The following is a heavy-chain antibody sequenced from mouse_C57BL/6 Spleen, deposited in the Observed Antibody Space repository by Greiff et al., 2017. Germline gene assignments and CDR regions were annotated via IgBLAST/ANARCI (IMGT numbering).Heavy chain of an antibody. CDR2: FYPGSGSI. D-gene: IGHD1-1*01. V-gene: IGHV1-62-2*01. J-gene: IGHJ4*01. CDR1: GYTFTEYT. CDR3: ARHEDGDYYGSSYYYAMDY. Sequence: QVQLQQSGAELVKPGASVKLSCKASGYTFTEYTIHWVKQRSGQGLEWIGWFYPGSGSIKYNEKFKDKATLTADTSSSTVYMELSRLTSEDSAFYFCARHEDGDYYGSSYYYAMDYWGQGTSVTVSS.